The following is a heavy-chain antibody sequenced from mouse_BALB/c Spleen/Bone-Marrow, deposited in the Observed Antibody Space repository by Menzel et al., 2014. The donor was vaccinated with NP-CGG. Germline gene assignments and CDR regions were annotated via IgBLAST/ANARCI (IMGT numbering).Heavy chain of an antibody. Sequence: DVMLVESGGGLVQPGGSMKLSCVASGFTFSNYWVNWVRQSPEKGLEWVAEIRLKSNNYATHYAESVKGRFTISRDDSKSSVYLQMNNLRAEDTGIYYCTWFAYWGQGTLVTVSA. CDR2: IRLKSNNYAT. J-gene: IGHJ3*01. CDR1: GFTFSNYW. V-gene: IGHV6-6*02. CDR3: TWFAY.